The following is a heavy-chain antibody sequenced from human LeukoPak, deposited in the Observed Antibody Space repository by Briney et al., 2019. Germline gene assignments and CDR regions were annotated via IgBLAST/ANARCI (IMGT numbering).Heavy chain of an antibody. CDR2: VNLQGST. CDR3: ARDMGPTKWFDP. Sequence: SETLSLTCGVSGGSITSTNYWTWVSQPPGKGLEWIGEVNLQGSTNYNPSLMGRVAISVDMSENHISLQLTSVTAADTAVYYCARDMGPTKWFDPWGQGTLVSVSS. CDR1: GGSITSTNY. D-gene: IGHD3-10*01. J-gene: IGHJ5*02. V-gene: IGHV4-4*02.